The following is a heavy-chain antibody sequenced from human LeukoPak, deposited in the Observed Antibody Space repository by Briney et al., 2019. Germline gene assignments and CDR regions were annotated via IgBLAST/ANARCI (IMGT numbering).Heavy chain of an antibody. CDR2: ISPYNGNT. CDR1: GGTFSSYA. CDR3: ARDLSSGWYGY. V-gene: IGHV1-18*01. D-gene: IGHD6-19*01. Sequence: ASVKVSCKASGGTFSSYAISWVRQAPGQGLEWMGWISPYNGNTNYAQKLQDRVTMTTDTSTSTTYMELRSLRSDDTAVYCCARDLSSGWYGYWGQGTLVTVSS. J-gene: IGHJ4*02.